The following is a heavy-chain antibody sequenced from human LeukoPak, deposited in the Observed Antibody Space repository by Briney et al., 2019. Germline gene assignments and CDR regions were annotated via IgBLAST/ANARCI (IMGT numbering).Heavy chain of an antibody. J-gene: IGHJ6*04. CDR1: GFALRSYS. Sequence: GSSLRLPCAASGFALRSYSMNWVRQPSGKGLEWVSSISSSSSYIYYADSVKGRFTISRDNAKNSLYLQMNSLRAEDTAVYYCASSTSYYYGSGSFYGMDVWGKGTTVTVSS. CDR2: ISSSSSYI. CDR3: ASSTSYYYGSGSFYGMDV. V-gene: IGHV3-21*01. D-gene: IGHD3-10*01.